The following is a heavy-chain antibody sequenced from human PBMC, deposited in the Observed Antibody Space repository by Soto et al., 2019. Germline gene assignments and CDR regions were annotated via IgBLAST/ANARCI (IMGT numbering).Heavy chain of an antibody. CDR1: GGSMNSNDYY. CDR2: INNSGST. J-gene: IGHJ3*02. CDR3: ARGEGRGRFEI. Sequence: QEQLQESGPGLVKPSQTLSLTCTVSGGSMNSNDYYWSWIRQPPGKGLEWIGYINNSGSTYYNPYFKSRLTITSNTYNNRYAQWLNSVTGADAALYYCARGEGRGRFEIWGQGTMVIVSS. V-gene: IGHV4-30-4*01. D-gene: IGHD3-10*01.